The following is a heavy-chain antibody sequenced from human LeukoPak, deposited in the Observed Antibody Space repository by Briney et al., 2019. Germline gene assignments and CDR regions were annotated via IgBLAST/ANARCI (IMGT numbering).Heavy chain of an antibody. Sequence: GGSLRLSCAASGFTVSSNYMTWVRQAPGKGLKWVSHIYSGGSTFYADSVKGRFTISRDNSKNTLYLQMNSLRAEDTAVYYCAKDSTYSGSYYDYFDYWGQGTLVTVSS. J-gene: IGHJ4*02. V-gene: IGHV3-53*05. CDR3: AKDSTYSGSYYDYFDY. D-gene: IGHD1-26*01. CDR1: GFTVSSNY. CDR2: IYSGGST.